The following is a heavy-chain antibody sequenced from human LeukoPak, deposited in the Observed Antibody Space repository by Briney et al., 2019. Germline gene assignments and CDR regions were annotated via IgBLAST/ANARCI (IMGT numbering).Heavy chain of an antibody. CDR1: GYTFTSYG. CDR3: AREEGDGYNFANDY. Sequence: GASVKVSCKASGYTFTSYGISWVRQAPGQGLEWMGWISAYNGNTNYAQKLQGRVTMTTDTSSSTAYMELRSLRSDDTAVYYCAREEGDGYNFANDYWGQGTLVTVSS. CDR2: ISAYNGNT. D-gene: IGHD5-24*01. V-gene: IGHV1-18*01. J-gene: IGHJ4*02.